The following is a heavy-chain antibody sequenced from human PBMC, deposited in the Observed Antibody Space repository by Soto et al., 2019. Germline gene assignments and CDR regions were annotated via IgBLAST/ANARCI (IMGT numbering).Heavy chain of an antibody. Sequence: GGSLRLSCAASGFTFSSYSMNWVRQAPGKGLEWVSSISSSGSSTYYADSVKGRFTISRDNSKNTLYLQMNSLRAEDTAVYYCAKDSIYSGFDYWGQGTLVNVSS. J-gene: IGHJ4*02. V-gene: IGHV3-21*04. CDR1: GFTFSSYS. CDR3: AKDSIYSGFDY. CDR2: ISSSGSST. D-gene: IGHD1-26*01.